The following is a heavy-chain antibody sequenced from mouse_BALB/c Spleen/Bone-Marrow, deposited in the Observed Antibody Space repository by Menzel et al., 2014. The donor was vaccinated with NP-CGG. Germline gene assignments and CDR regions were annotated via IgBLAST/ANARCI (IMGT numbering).Heavy chain of an antibody. CDR2: IRNKANGYTT. V-gene: IGHV7-3*02. CDR3: ARLGRGYFDY. J-gene: IGHJ2*01. D-gene: IGHD4-1*01. CDR1: GFTFTDYY. Sequence: EVKLAESGGGLVQPGGSLRLSCATSGFTFTDYYMNWVRQPPGKALEWLGFIRNKANGYTTEYSASVKGRFTISRDNSQSILYLQMNILRAEDSATYYCARLGRGYFDYWGQGTTLTVSS.